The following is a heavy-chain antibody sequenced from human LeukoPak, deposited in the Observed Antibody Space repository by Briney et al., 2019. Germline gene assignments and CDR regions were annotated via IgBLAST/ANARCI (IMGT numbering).Heavy chain of an antibody. D-gene: IGHD1-26*01. CDR3: ARRLTYSGSYYVLDY. CDR1: GYSYTSYW. Sequence: GESLKISCKGSGYSYTSYWIGWVRQMPGKGLEWMGIIYPGDSDTRYSPSFQGQVTISADKSISTAYLQWSSLKASDTAMYYCARRLTYSGSYYVLDYWGQGTLVTVSS. J-gene: IGHJ4*02. CDR2: IYPGDSDT. V-gene: IGHV5-51*01.